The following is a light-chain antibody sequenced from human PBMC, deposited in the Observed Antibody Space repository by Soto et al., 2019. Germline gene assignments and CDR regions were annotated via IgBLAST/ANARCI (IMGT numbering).Light chain of an antibody. CDR1: XXVATN. CDR2: GAS. Sequence: QSPATLSVSPXXRATLSXXXXXXVATNLAWYQRKTGKAPTLLISGASTRAAGISDRFRVSGAGTEFTLTISSLRSEDSAIYYCQQYFEWPPMTFGQGTKV. CDR3: QQYFEWPPMT. V-gene: IGKV3-15*01. J-gene: IGKJ1*01.